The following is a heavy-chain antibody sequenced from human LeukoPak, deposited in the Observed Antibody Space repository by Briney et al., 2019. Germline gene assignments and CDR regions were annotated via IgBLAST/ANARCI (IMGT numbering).Heavy chain of an antibody. Sequence: ASVKVSCKASGYTFTDNYIHWVRQAPGQGLQWIGWINPNSGGTNHAQRLQGRATMTRDTSISTAYMELSRLTSDDTAVYYCARGFQQWLINNWGQGTLVTVSS. CDR3: ARGFQQWLINN. J-gene: IGHJ4*02. CDR2: INPNSGGT. CDR1: GYTFTDNY. V-gene: IGHV1-2*02. D-gene: IGHD6-19*01.